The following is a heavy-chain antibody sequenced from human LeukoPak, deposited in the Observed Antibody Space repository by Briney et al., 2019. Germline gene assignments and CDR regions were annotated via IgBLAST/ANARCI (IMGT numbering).Heavy chain of an antibody. V-gene: IGHV3-21*01. J-gene: IGHJ4*02. D-gene: IGHD3-16*02. CDR3: ARDLTFGGVIVTHDY. CDR1: GFTFSRYS. Sequence: PGGSLRLSCAASGFTFSRYSMNWVRQAPGKGLEWVSSISSSSSSIYYADSVKGRFTISRDNAKNSLYLQMNSLRAEDTAVYYCARDLTFGGVIVTHDYWGQGTLVTVSS. CDR2: ISSSSSSI.